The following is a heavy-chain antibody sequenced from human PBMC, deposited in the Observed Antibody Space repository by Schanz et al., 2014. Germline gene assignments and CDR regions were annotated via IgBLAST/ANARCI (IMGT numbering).Heavy chain of an antibody. CDR1: GYTFISYG. J-gene: IGHJ6*02. V-gene: IGHV1-18*01. D-gene: IGHD3-9*01. CDR2: ISAYNGHT. CDR3: ARVQDDILTGSEYYYGMDV. Sequence: QVQLVQSGAEVKKPGASVKVSCKASGYTFISYGIKWVRQAPGQGLEWMGWISAYNGHTDYAQKLQGRVTLTTDTSTNTAYMELRSLRSDDTAVYYCARVQDDILTGSEYYYGMDVWGQGTMVTVSS.